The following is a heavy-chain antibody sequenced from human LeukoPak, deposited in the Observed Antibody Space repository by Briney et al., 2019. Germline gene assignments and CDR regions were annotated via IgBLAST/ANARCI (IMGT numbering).Heavy chain of an antibody. CDR3: ASEPNPQLVGYYYGMDV. V-gene: IGHV3-30*14. J-gene: IGHJ6*02. Sequence: GGSLRLSCAASGFTFSSYAMHWVRQAPGKGLEWVAVISYDETNKYYADSVKGRFTISRDNSKNTLYLQMNSLRAEDTAVYYCASEPNPQLVGYYYGMDVWGQGTTVTVSS. D-gene: IGHD1-26*01. CDR2: ISYDETNK. CDR1: GFTFSSYA.